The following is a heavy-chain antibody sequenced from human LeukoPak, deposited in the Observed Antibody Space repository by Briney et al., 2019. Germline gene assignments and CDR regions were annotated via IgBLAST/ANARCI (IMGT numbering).Heavy chain of an antibody. CDR2: GIPIFGTA. V-gene: IGHV1-69*05. Sequence: SVKVSYKASGGTFITYAISWVRQAPGQGLEWMGGGIPIFGTANYAQNLQGRVTITTDESTSTAYMELSSLRSEDTAVYYCAREYCSTTICFGRGGFDYWGQGTLVTVSS. CDR3: AREYCSTTICFGRGGFDY. D-gene: IGHD2-2*01. J-gene: IGHJ4*02. CDR1: GGTFITYA.